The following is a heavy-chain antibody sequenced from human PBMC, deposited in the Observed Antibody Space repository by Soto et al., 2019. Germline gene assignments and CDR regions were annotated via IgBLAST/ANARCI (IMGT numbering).Heavy chain of an antibody. V-gene: IGHV4-59*12. CDR3: AKDHSTIFPNWFDP. J-gene: IGHJ5*02. Sequence: SETLSLTCTVSGGSISSYYWSRIRQPPGKGLEWIGYIYYSGSTNYNPSVKGRFTISRDKSKNTLYLQMNSLRAEDTAVYYCAKDHSTIFPNWFDPWGQGTLVTVSS. CDR2: IYYSGST. D-gene: IGHD3-3*01. CDR1: GGSISSYY.